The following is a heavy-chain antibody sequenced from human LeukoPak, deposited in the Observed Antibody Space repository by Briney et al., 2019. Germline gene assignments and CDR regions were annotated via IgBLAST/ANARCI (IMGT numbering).Heavy chain of an antibody. CDR1: GGSVNSAGYY. D-gene: IGHD2-15*01. CDR2: IYYSGST. J-gene: IGHJ4*02. V-gene: IGHV4-31*03. Sequence: SETLSLTCTVSGGSVNSAGYYWSWIRQYPGKGLEWIGYIYYSGSTSYNPSLKSRVTISVDTSKNQFSLRVNSVTAADTAVYYCATWRGIFDWGQGTLVTVSS. CDR3: ATWRGIFD.